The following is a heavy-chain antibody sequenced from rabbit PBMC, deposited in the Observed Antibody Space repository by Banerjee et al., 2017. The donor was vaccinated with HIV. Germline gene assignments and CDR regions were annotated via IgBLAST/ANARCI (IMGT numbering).Heavy chain of an antibody. CDR2: IGSDSGYT. J-gene: IGHJ4*01. CDR1: GFSFSGSYW. CDR3: ARKYFGYFRL. Sequence: QEQLEESGGDLVKPEGSLTLTCTASGFSFSGSYWICWVRQAPGEGLEWIACIGSDSGYTYYASWAKGRFTISKTSSTTVTLQMTSLTAADTATYFCARKYFGYFRLWGQGTLVTVS. V-gene: IGHV1S45*01. D-gene: IGHD7-1*01.